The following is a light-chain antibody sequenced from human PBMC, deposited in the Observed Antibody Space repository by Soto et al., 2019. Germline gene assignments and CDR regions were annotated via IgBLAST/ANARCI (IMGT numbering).Light chain of an antibody. CDR1: SGDIGSHSY. CDR3: SSYTSRSTVL. CDR2: EIT. V-gene: IGLV2-14*01. Sequence: QSALTQPASVSGSPGQSITISCTGASGDIGSHSYVSWYQQHPGKAPKLLIYEITTRPPGVSNRFSGSMSGNTASLTISGLQPADEAVYFCSSYTSRSTVLFGGGTKVTVL. J-gene: IGLJ2*01.